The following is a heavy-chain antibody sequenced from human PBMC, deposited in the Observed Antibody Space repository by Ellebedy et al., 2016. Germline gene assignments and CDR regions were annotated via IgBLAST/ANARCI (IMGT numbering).Heavy chain of an antibody. CDR3: AREWKASTNWFDS. CDR1: GFTFSSYW. Sequence: GGPLRLSXIPSGFTFSSYWMTWVGQAPGKGLEWVPNIKHDGSEIYYVDSVKGRFTIYRDNANNLLYLQMNSLRVEDTARYYCAREWKASTNWFDSWGQGTLVTVSS. V-gene: IGHV3-7*01. D-gene: IGHD1-1*01. J-gene: IGHJ5*01. CDR2: IKHDGSEI.